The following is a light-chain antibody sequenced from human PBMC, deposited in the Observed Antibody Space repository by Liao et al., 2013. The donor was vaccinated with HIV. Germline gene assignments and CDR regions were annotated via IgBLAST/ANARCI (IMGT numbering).Light chain of an antibody. J-gene: IGLJ2*01. CDR3: QAWDSSTVA. Sequence: SDELTQPPSVSVSPGQTATITCSGEKVGSKNACWYQVKPGQSPEVVIYQNYQRPSGIPERFSGSKSGNTATLTISGTQAMDEADYYCQAWDSSTVAFGGGTKLTVL. CDR2: QNY. CDR1: KVGSKN. V-gene: IGLV3-1*01.